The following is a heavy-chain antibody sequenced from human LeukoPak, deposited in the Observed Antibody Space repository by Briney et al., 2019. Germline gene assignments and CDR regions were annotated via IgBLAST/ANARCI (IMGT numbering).Heavy chain of an antibody. J-gene: IGHJ4*02. CDR2: TYYRTKWYN. CDR1: GDSVSSNSAA. Sequence: SQTLSLTCAISGDSVSSNSAAWNWIRQSPSTGLEWLGSTYYRTKWYNDYAVSVKRRITINPDTSKNQFSLQLNSVTPEDTAVYYCARDLRFGELFSYFDYWGQGTLVTVSS. V-gene: IGHV6-1*01. CDR3: ARDLRFGELFSYFDY. D-gene: IGHD3-10*01.